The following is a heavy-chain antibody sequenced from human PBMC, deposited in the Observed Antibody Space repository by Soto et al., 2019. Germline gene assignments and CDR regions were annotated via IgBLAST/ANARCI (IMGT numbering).Heavy chain of an antibody. CDR2: IWYDGSNK. J-gene: IGHJ4*02. CDR1: GFTFSSYG. Sequence: GGSLRLSCAASGFTFSSYGMHWVRQAPGKGLEWVAVIWYDGSNKYYADSVKGRFTISRDNSKNTLYLQMNSLRAEDTAVYYCARDPSLHLGELSLSYFDYWGQGTLVTVSS. CDR3: ARDPSLHLGELSLSYFDY. D-gene: IGHD3-16*02. V-gene: IGHV3-33*01.